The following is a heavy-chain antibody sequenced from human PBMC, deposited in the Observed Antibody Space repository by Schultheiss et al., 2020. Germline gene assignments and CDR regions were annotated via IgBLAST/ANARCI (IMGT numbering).Heavy chain of an antibody. V-gene: IGHV3-48*01. D-gene: IGHD6-19*01. CDR2: ISSSGSTI. J-gene: IGHJ3*02. Sequence: GGSLRLSCAASGFTFSSYSMNWVRQAPGKGLEWVSYISSSGSTIYYADSVKGRFTISRDNSKNTLYLQMNSLRAEDTAVYYCAKPVAGRLRDAFDIWGQGTMVTVSS. CDR3: AKPVAGRLRDAFDI. CDR1: GFTFSSYS.